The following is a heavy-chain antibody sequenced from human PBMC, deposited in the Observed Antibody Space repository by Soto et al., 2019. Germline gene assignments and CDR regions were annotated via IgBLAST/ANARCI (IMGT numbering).Heavy chain of an antibody. CDR2: ISGSGGST. CDR3: AKGYCSSTSCYRVDY. V-gene: IGHV3-23*01. Sequence: WWSLRLSCSASGFTFSSYAMSWFRQAPGKGLEWVSAISGSGGSTYYADSVKGRFTISRDNSKNTLYLQMNSLRAEDTAVYYCAKGYCSSTSCYRVDYWGQGTLVTVSS. J-gene: IGHJ4*02. D-gene: IGHD2-2*01. CDR1: GFTFSSYA.